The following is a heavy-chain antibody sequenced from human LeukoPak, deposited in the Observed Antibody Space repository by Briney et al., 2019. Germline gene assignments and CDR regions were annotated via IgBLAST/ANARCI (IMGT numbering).Heavy chain of an antibody. CDR1: GYRFTSYW. J-gene: IGHJ4*02. Sequence: GESLKISCKGSGYRFTSYWIGWVRQMPGKGLEWMGITYPGDSDTRYSPSFQGQVTISADKSISTAYLQWSSLKASDTAMYYCARRGYTGGGGGGYFDYWGQGTLVTVSS. CDR2: TYPGDSDT. V-gene: IGHV5-51*01. D-gene: IGHD3-16*02. CDR3: ARRGYTGGGGGGYFDY.